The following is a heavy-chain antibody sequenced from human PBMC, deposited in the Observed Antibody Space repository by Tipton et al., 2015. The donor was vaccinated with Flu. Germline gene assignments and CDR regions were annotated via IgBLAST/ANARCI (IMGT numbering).Heavy chain of an antibody. Sequence: TLSLTCTVSGGSISSSSYYWSWIRQPPGKGLEWIAFIYYSGGTNYNPSLQSRVTISVDTSKNQVSLKLSSVTAADTAVYYCARSPGYYFDYWGQGTLVTVSS. CDR1: GGSISSSSYY. J-gene: IGHJ4*02. CDR3: ARSPGYYFDY. CDR2: IYYSGGT. V-gene: IGHV4-61*05. D-gene: IGHD6-25*01.